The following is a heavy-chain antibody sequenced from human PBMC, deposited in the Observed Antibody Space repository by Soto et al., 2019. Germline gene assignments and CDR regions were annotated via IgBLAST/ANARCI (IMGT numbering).Heavy chain of an antibody. CDR2: ISSSSSYI. CDR1: GFTFSSYS. Sequence: GGSLRLSCAASGFTFSSYSMNWVRQAPGKGLEWVSSISSSSSYIYYADSVKGRFTISRDNAKNSLYLQMNSLRAEDTAVYYCAREPKEVLWFGELRNWFDPWGQGTLVTVSS. CDR3: AREPKEVLWFGELRNWFDP. V-gene: IGHV3-21*01. J-gene: IGHJ5*02. D-gene: IGHD3-10*01.